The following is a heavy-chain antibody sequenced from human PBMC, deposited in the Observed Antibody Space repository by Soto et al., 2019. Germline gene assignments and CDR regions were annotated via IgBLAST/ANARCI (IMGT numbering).Heavy chain of an antibody. Sequence: QVQLVQSGAELKKPGSSVKISCRASGDTFSTYTISWVRQAPGQGLDWMGRIIPILDVANYAPKFQGRVTMTADRSTSTAHMELSSLTSEDTAVDYCAGCRHGDGGYFDNWFDPWGQGTLVTVSS. J-gene: IGHJ5*02. D-gene: IGHD4-17*01. CDR1: GDTFSTYT. CDR2: IIPILDVA. V-gene: IGHV1-69*02. CDR3: AGCRHGDGGYFDNWFDP.